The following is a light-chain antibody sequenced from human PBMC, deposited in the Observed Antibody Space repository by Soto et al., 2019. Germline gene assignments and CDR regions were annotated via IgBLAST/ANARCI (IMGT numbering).Light chain of an antibody. CDR1: QSVTSSY. V-gene: IGKV3-20*01. CDR3: QQYGSSPFT. J-gene: IGKJ3*01. Sequence: EIVLTQSPGTLSLSPGERLTLSCRASQSVTSSYLAWYQHKPGQAPRLLIYGASTKATGTPDRFSGSGSGTDVTLTISRLEPEDFAVYYCQQYGSSPFTFGPGTKVDIK. CDR2: GAS.